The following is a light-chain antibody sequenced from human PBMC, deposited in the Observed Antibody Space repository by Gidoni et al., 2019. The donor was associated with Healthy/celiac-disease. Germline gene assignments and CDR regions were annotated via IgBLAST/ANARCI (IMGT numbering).Light chain of an antibody. J-gene: IGLJ2*01. V-gene: IGLV3-21*04. CDR1: NIGSKS. CDR3: QVWDSSSDHPHVV. Sequence: SYVLTQPPSVSVAPGKTARITCGGNNIGSKSVHWYQQKPGQAPVLVIYYDSDRPSGIPERFSGSNSGNTATLTISRVEAGDEAVYYCQVWDSSSDHPHVVFGGGTKLTVL. CDR2: YDS.